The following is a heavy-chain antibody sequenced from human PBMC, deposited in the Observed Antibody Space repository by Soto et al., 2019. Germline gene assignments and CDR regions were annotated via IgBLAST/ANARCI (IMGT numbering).Heavy chain of an antibody. J-gene: IGHJ4*02. V-gene: IGHV4-4*02. CDR3: ARGGGCTGGSCNDFDS. Sequence: SETLSLSCAVSSVTISGSSWFSWVRQPPGKGLEWIGEIYHSGYTSYNPSLKSRVIISVDTSKNQFSLKLSSVTAADTAVYYCARGGGCTGGSCNDFDSWGQGTLVTVSS. CDR2: IYHSGYT. D-gene: IGHD2-15*01. CDR1: SVTISGSSW.